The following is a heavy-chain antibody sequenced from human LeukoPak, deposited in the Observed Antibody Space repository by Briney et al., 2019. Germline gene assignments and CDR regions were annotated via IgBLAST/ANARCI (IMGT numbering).Heavy chain of an antibody. V-gene: IGHV3-48*01. CDR2: ISSSSSTI. D-gene: IGHD2-2*02. J-gene: IGHJ4*02. CDR1: GFTFSSYS. Sequence: PGGSLRLSCAADGFTFSSYSMNWVRQAPGKGLEWVSYISSSSSTIYYADSVKGRFTISRDNAKNSLYLQMNSLRAEDTAVYYCARQVVPAAIAFDYWGQGTLVTVSS. CDR3: ARQVVPAAIAFDY.